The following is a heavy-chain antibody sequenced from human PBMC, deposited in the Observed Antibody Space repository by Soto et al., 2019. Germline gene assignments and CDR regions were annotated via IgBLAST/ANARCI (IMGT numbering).Heavy chain of an antibody. J-gene: IGHJ5*02. V-gene: IGHV5-51*01. CDR1: GYSFTSYW. CDR2: IYPGDSDT. CDR3: ASTSIAAAGKDYNWFDP. D-gene: IGHD6-13*01. Sequence: EVQLVQSGAEVKKPGESLKISCKGSGYSFTSYWIDWVRKMPGKGLEWMGIIYPGDSDTRYSPSFQGQVTISADKSISTAYLQWSSLKASDTAMYYCASTSIAAAGKDYNWFDPWGQRTLVTVSP.